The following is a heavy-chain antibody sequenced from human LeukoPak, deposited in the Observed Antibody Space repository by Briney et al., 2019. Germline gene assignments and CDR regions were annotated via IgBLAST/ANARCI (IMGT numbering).Heavy chain of an antibody. D-gene: IGHD2-2*01. V-gene: IGHV1-8*01. CDR3: ARVRDCSSTTCFRSRGNWFDP. J-gene: IGHJ5*02. CDR2: MNPNSGNT. Sequence: ASVKLSCKASEYTFTTYDINWVRQASGQGLGWMGWMNPNSGNTQYAQKFQGRVTMTRNTSISTAYMELSSLTSEDTAVYYCARVRDCSSTTCFRSRGNWFDPWGQGTLVIVSS. CDR1: EYTFTTYD.